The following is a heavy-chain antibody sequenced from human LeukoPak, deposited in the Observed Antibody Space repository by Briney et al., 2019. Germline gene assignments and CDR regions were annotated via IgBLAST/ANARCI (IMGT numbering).Heavy chain of an antibody. V-gene: IGHV4-61*02. Sequence: SETLSLTCTVSGGSISSGSYYWSWIRQPAGKGLEWIGRIHTSGSTNYNPSLKSRVTISVDTSKNQFSLELSSVTAADTAAYYCARGVSAAHIFYCDYWGQGTLVTVSS. CDR3: ARGVSAAHIFYCDY. D-gene: IGHD2-21*01. J-gene: IGHJ4*02. CDR1: GGSISSGSYY. CDR2: IHTSGST.